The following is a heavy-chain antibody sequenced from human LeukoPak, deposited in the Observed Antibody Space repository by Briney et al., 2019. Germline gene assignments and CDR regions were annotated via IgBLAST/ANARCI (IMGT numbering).Heavy chain of an antibody. D-gene: IGHD6-19*01. CDR3: AKDLEQWLAWGGFDY. V-gene: IGHV3-23*01. J-gene: IGHJ4*02. Sequence: GGSLRLSCAASGFTFSSYAMSWVRQAPGKGLEWVSAISGSGGSTYYADSVKGRFTISRDNSRNTLYLQMNSLRAEDTAVYYCAKDLEQWLAWGGFDYWGQGTLVTVSS. CDR2: ISGSGGST. CDR1: GFTFSSYA.